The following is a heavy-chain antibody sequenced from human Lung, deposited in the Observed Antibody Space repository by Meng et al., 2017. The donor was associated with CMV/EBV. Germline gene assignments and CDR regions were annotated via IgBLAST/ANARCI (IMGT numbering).Heavy chain of an antibody. D-gene: IGHD5-18*01. J-gene: IGHJ6*02. Sequence: GGSLRLSCAASGFTFNSFWMSWVRQAPGKGLEWVASIHQDGSESFYVESVRGRFTISRDNAKNSLYVQMSSLRAEDTAVYYCARELGGYSHGKNSGYHQYGMDVWGQGTTVXVSS. V-gene: IGHV3-7*01. CDR3: ARELGGYSHGKNSGYHQYGMDV. CDR2: IHQDGSES. CDR1: GFTFNSFW.